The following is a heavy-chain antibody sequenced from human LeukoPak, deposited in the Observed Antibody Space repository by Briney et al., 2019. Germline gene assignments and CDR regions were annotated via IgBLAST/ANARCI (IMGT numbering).Heavy chain of an antibody. J-gene: IGHJ6*02. CDR2: IVPSDSYT. CDR1: GYSFTSYW. V-gene: IGHV5-10-1*01. CDR3: ARGDYGDYYYYGMDV. Sequence: GESLKISCKGSGYSFTSYWISWVRQMPGKGLEWMGRIVPSDSYTNYSPSFQGHVTISADKSISTAYLQWSSLKASDTAMYYCARGDYGDYYYYGMDVWGQGTTVTVSS. D-gene: IGHD4-17*01.